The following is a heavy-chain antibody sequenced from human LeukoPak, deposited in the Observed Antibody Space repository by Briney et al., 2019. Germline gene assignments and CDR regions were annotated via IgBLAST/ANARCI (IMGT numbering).Heavy chain of an antibody. Sequence: GGSLRLSCAASGFTFGSYSMNWVRQAPGKGLEWVSSISSSSSYIYYADSVKGRFTISRDNAKNSLYLQMNSLRAEDTAVYYCARAGTHDYSKRPSWFDPWGQGTLVTVSS. J-gene: IGHJ5*02. CDR3: ARAGTHDYSKRPSWFDP. V-gene: IGHV3-21*01. D-gene: IGHD4-11*01. CDR2: ISSSSSYI. CDR1: GFTFGSYS.